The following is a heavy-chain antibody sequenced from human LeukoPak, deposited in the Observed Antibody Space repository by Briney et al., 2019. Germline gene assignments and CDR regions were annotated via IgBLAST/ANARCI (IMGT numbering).Heavy chain of an antibody. Sequence: GESLQISCQGSRYPFTSYWIGWVRRMPGKGLEWMGIIYPGDSDTRYSPSFQGQVTISADKSISTAYLQWSSLKASDTAMYYCARAGYCSGGSCYSPMDVWGKGTTVTVSS. V-gene: IGHV5-51*01. CDR3: ARAGYCSGGSCYSPMDV. D-gene: IGHD2-15*01. CDR2: IYPGDSDT. J-gene: IGHJ6*04. CDR1: RYPFTSYW.